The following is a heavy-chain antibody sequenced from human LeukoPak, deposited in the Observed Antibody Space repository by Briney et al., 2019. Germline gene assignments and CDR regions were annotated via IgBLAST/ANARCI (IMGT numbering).Heavy chain of an antibody. CDR2: INTNTGNP. V-gene: IGHV7-4-1*02. D-gene: IGHD5/OR15-5a*01. CDR3: ARGSRGYYYYYMDV. CDR1: GYSFPNYG. J-gene: IGHJ6*03. Sequence: ASVKVSCKASGYSFPNYGINWVRQAPGQGLEWMGWINTNTGNPTYAQGFTGRFVFSLDTSVSTAYLQISSLKAEDTAVYYCARGSRGYYYYYMDVWGKGTTVTVSS.